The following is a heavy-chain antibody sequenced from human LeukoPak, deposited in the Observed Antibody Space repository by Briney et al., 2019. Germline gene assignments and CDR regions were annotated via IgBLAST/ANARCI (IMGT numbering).Heavy chain of an antibody. CDR1: GFTFSNFA. V-gene: IGHV3-30*04. D-gene: IGHD6-19*01. CDR3: AREGGQWLGYYYYMDV. J-gene: IGHJ6*03. Sequence: GGSLRLSCAATGFTFSNFAMHWVRQAPGKGLEWVAVVSYDGSYKYYADSVKGRFTISRDNSKNTLYLQMNSLRAEDTAVYYCAREGGQWLGYYYYMDVWGKGTTVTVSS. CDR2: VSYDGSYK.